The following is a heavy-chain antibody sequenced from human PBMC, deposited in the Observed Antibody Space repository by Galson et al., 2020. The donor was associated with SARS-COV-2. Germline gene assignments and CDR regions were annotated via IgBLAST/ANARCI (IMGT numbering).Heavy chain of an antibody. CDR2: IYSGGST. Sequence: GGSLRLSCAASGFTVSSNYMSWVRQAPGKGLEWVSVIYSGGSTYYADSVKGRFTISRDNSKNTLYLQMNSLRAEDTAVYYCARDLYYYGMDVWGQGNPGHRLL. CDR1: GFTVSSNY. J-gene: IGHJ6*02. CDR3: ARDLYYYGMDV. V-gene: IGHV3-53*01. D-gene: IGHD2-15*01.